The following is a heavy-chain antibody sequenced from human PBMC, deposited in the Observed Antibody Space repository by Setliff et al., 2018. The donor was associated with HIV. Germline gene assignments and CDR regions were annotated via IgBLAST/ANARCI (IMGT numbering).Heavy chain of an antibody. CDR2: IYYSGST. CDR3: ASPTSDLYSGSPE. V-gene: IGHV4-39*01. CDR1: GGSISSSSYY. D-gene: IGHD1-26*01. Sequence: LSLTCTVSGGSISSSSYYWGWIRQPPGKGLEWIGSIYYSGSTYYNPSLKSRVTISVDTSKNQFSLKLSSVTAADTAGYYCASPTSDLYSGSPEWGQGTLVTVSS. J-gene: IGHJ4*02.